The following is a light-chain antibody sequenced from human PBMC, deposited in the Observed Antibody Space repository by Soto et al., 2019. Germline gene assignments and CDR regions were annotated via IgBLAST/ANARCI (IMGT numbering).Light chain of an antibody. CDR2: DAV. CDR1: QTVTSKY. Sequence: VLTQSPDSLSLSPGERATVSCRASQTVTSKYVAWYQQRPGQAPRLLIYDAVKRATGIPARFSGSESGRDYTLSISGLGPGDSAVYYCQQYGDSITFGGGTKVEIK. J-gene: IGKJ4*01. V-gene: IGKV3-20*01. CDR3: QQYGDSIT.